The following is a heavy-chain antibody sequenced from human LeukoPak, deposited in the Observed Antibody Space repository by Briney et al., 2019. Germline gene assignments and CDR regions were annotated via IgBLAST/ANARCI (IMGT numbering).Heavy chain of an antibody. CDR1: GYIFSSYG. Sequence: ASVKVSCKASGYIFSSYGISWVRQAPGQGLEWMGWISTDNGDTKYAQKFQGRVTMTTDTSTSTAYMELRSLRSDDTAVYYCARETGDAKYYYYGMDVWGPGTTVTVSS. V-gene: IGHV1-18*01. CDR2: ISTDNGDT. J-gene: IGHJ6*02. CDR3: ARETGDAKYYYYGMDV. D-gene: IGHD7-27*01.